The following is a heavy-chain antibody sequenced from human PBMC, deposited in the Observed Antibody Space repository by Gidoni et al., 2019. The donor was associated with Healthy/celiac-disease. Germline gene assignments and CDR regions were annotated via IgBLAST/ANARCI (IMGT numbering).Heavy chain of an antibody. Sequence: QVQLQESGPGLVKPSETLSLTCAVSGYSISSGYYWGWIRQPPGKGLEWIGSIYHSGSTYYNPSLKSRVTISVDTSKNQFSLKLSSVTAADTAVYYCVRDFWSGYYFPFDYWGQGTLVTVSS. CDR3: VRDFWSGYYFPFDY. CDR2: IYHSGST. J-gene: IGHJ4*02. V-gene: IGHV4-38-2*01. D-gene: IGHD3-3*01. CDR1: GYSISSGYY.